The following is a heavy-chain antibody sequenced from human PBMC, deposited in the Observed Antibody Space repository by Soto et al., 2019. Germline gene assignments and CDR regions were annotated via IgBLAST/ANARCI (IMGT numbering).Heavy chain of an antibody. D-gene: IGHD2-15*01. CDR1: GFTFSSYT. V-gene: IGHV3-21*01. J-gene: IGHJ4*02. CDR2: ISSSSNYI. Sequence: EVHLVESGGGLVKPGGSLRLSCAASGFTFSSYTMNWVRQAPGKGLEWVSSISSSSNYIYYADSVKGRFTISRDIAKNSLHLQINSLRAEDSAVYYCARLVVAASPFDYWGQGTLVTVSS. CDR3: ARLVVAASPFDY.